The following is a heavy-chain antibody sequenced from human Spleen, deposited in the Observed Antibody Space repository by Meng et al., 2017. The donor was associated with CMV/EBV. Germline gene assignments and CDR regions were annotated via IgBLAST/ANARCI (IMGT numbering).Heavy chain of an antibody. CDR3: ARGRGYCSGGSCYSYSYGMDV. J-gene: IGHJ6*02. D-gene: IGHD2-15*01. CDR2: IIHTGNT. CDR1: GGSFSGYY. Sequence: SETLSLTCAVYGGSFSGYYWSWVRQSPGKGLEWVGEIIHTGNTNYGPTLKSRVTISVDTSKTQFSLTVTSMTAADTAVYYCARGRGYCSGGSCYSYSYGMDVWGQGTTVTVSS. V-gene: IGHV4-34*01.